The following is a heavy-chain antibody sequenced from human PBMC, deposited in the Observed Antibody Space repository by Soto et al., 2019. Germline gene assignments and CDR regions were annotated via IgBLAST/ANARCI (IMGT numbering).Heavy chain of an antibody. CDR1: GDSINNSAYY. Sequence: SETLSLTCTVSGDSINNSAYYWSWIRQHPGKGLEWIGYIFYSGSTYYNPSLKSRVTISVATSNNQFSLRLSSVTAADTAVYYCARQSSGWYNWFDPWGQGTLVTVSS. V-gene: IGHV4-31*03. CDR3: ARQSSGWYNWFDP. J-gene: IGHJ5*02. D-gene: IGHD6-19*01. CDR2: IFYSGST.